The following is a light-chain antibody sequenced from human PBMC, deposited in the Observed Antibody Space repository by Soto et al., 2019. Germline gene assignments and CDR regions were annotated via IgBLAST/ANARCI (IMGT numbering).Light chain of an antibody. J-gene: IGLJ1*01. CDR3: SSYTSSSTYV. Sequence: QSVLTQPASVSGSPEQSIAISCTGTSSDVGGYNYVSWYQQHPGKAPKLMVYDVSNRPSGVSNRFSGSKSGNTASLTISGLQAEDEADYYCSSYTSSSTYVFGTGTKATVL. CDR2: DVS. CDR1: SSDVGGYNY. V-gene: IGLV2-14*01.